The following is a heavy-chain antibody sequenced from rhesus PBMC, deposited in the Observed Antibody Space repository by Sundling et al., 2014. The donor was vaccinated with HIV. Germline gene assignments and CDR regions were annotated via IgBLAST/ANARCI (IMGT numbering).Heavy chain of an antibody. CDR3: ARKGVTASLVYFDY. V-gene: IGHV4-127*01. CDR1: GVSISSGYG. J-gene: IGHJ4*01. Sequence: QVQLQESGPGLVKPSETLSLTCAVSGVSISSGYGWSWIRQPPGKGLEWIGNIYKSGNNYLNPSLKSRVTLSVDTSKNHFSLKLTSVTAADTAVYFCARKGVTASLVYFDYWGQGVLVTVSS. CDR2: IYKSGNN. D-gene: IGHD4-29*01.